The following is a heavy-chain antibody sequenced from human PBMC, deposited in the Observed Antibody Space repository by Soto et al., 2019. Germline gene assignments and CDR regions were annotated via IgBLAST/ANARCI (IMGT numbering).Heavy chain of an antibody. CDR2: IIPILGTA. Sequence: SVEVSCKASGGTFSKCAISWVRQAPGEGLEWMGGIIPILGTANYTQRFVGRVTITADESTNTAYMELSSLGSDDTAVYYCARDGVPHYFPGSHYLADYWGQGTLVTVSS. J-gene: IGHJ4*02. V-gene: IGHV1-69*13. CDR1: GGTFSKCA. CDR3: ARDGVPHYFPGSHYLADY. D-gene: IGHD3-10*01.